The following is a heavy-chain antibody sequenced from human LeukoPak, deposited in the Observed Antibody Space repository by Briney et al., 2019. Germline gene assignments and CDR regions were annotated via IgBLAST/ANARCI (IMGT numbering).Heavy chain of an antibody. CDR3: ARLLWFGELLSH. CDR2: LYIGRDT. D-gene: IGHD3-10*01. Sequence: PSETLSLTCTASLVSISNYYWSWIRQPAGKGLEWIGRLYIGRDTDYNPSLKSRVTISVDTSKNQFSLKLSSVTAADTAVYYRARLLWFGELLSHWGQGTLVTVSS. V-gene: IGHV4-4*07. J-gene: IGHJ4*02. CDR1: LVSISNYY.